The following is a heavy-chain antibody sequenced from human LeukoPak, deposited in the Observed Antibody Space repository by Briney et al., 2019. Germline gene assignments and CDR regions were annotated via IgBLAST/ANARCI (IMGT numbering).Heavy chain of an antibody. CDR3: ARGKPATAIRPYFDY. D-gene: IGHD2-2*02. V-gene: IGHV3-66*01. CDR1: GFTVSTNS. J-gene: IGHJ4*02. Sequence: GGSLRLSCAASGFTVSTNSMTWVRQAPGKGLEWVSVISSDGSTYYADSAKSRFTISRDNSKNTMYLHMNSLRAADTAVYYCARGKPATAIRPYFDYWGQGTLVTVSS. CDR2: ISSDGST.